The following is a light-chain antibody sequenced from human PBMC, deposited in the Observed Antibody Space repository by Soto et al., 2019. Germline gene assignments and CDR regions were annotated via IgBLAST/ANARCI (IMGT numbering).Light chain of an antibody. CDR2: GNS. CDR1: SSNIGAGYD. CDR3: QSYDSSLSAF. V-gene: IGLV1-40*01. Sequence: QSVLTQPPSVSGAPGQRVTISCTGSSSNIGAGYDVHWYQQLPGTAPKLLIYGNSNRPSVVPDRFSGSKSGTSASLAITGLQAEDEADYYCQSYDSSLSAFFGTGTKLTVL. J-gene: IGLJ1*01.